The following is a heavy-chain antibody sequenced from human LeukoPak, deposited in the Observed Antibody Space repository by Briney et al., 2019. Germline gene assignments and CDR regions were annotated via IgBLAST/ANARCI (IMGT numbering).Heavy chain of an antibody. CDR3: ALGNCPTTSCYPGVAFDI. Sequence: SETLSLTCTVSGGSISSGGYFWSWIRQPAGKGLEWIGRFYASGSTNYNPSLQSRVTISVDTSKNQFSLKLTSVTAADTVVYYCALGNCPTTSCYPGVAFDIWGQGTMVTVSS. V-gene: IGHV4-61*02. J-gene: IGHJ3*02. CDR1: GGSISSGGYF. D-gene: IGHD2-2*01. CDR2: FYASGST.